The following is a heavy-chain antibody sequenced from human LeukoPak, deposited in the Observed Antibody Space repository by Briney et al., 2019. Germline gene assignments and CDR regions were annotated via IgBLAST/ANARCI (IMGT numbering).Heavy chain of an antibody. J-gene: IGHJ4*02. V-gene: IGHV3-23*01. CDR1: GFTFSSYG. D-gene: IGHD2-2*01. CDR2: ISDSGGST. CDR3: AKALSVYCDSTSCQLYSDY. Sequence: PGGFLRLSCAASGFTFSSYGMRWVRQAPGKGLEWVSAISDSGGSTYYPDSVRGRFTISRDNSKNTLSLQMNSLRAEDTAVYYCAKALSVYCDSTSCQLYSDYWRQGTLVTVSS.